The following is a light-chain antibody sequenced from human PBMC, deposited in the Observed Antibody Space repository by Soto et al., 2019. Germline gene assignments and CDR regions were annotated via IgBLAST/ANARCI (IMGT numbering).Light chain of an antibody. V-gene: IGKV3-20*01. J-gene: IGKJ1*01. CDR3: QQYGSSPT. Sequence: DIELTQSPGTLSLSPGERATLSCRASQSVSTSYLAWYQQKPGQAPRLLIYGASSRDTGIPDRFSGSGSGTDFTLTISRLEPEDFAVYYCQQYGSSPTFGQGTKVEIK. CDR1: QSVSTSY. CDR2: GAS.